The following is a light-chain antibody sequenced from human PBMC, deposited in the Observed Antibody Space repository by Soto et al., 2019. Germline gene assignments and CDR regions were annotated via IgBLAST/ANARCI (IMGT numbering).Light chain of an antibody. CDR2: EVS. J-gene: IGLJ2*01. CDR1: SSDVGSYNL. V-gene: IGLV2-23*02. CDR3: CSYANSSPAV. Sequence: QSALTQPASVSGSPGQSITISCTGTSSDVGSYNLVSWYQQHPGKAHKLIIYEVSKRPSGVSNRFSGSKSGNTASLTISGLQAEDEADYYCCSYANSSPAVFGGGTKLTAL.